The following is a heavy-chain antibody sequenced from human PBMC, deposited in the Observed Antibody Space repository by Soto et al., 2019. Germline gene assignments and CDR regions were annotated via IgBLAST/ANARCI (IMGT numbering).Heavy chain of an antibody. CDR2: IIPIFGTA. CDR3: ARDPIGTGSSDYYYYYGMDV. V-gene: IGHV1-69*06. CDR1: GGTFSSYA. Sequence: SVKVSCKASGGTFSSYAISWVRQAPGQGLEWMGGIIPIFGTANYAQKFQGRVTITADKSTSTAYMELSSLRSEDTAVYYCARDPIGTGSSDYYYYYGMDVWGQGTTVTVSS. D-gene: IGHD1-26*01. J-gene: IGHJ6*02.